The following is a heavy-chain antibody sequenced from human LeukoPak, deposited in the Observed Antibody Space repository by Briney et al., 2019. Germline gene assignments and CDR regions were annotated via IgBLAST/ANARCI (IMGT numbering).Heavy chain of an antibody. Sequence: SETLSLTCTVSGGSISSSSYYWGWIRQPPGKGLEWIGRFHTSGSTNYNPSLKSRVTMSVDTSKNQFSLKLSSVTAADTAVYSCARDTYYYDSSGYYYFDYWGQGTLVTVSS. CDR2: FHTSGST. J-gene: IGHJ4*02. D-gene: IGHD3-22*01. V-gene: IGHV4-39*07. CDR3: ARDTYYYDSSGYYYFDY. CDR1: GGSISSSSYY.